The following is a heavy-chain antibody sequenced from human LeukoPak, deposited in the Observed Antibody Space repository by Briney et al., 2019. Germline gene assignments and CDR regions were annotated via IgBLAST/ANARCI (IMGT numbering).Heavy chain of an antibody. D-gene: IGHD3-22*01. CDR3: VRCDYYDTTGFYYGMDV. CDR2: IHSDGSST. CDR1: GFSFRAYW. V-gene: IGHV3-74*01. J-gene: IGHJ6*02. Sequence: TGGSLRLSCVASGFSFRAYWMHWVRQAPGKGLVWVAHIHSDGSSTRYADSVKGRFTISRDNARNTLYLQMNSLRAEDTAVYYCVRCDYYDTTGFYYGMDVWGQGTTVTVSS.